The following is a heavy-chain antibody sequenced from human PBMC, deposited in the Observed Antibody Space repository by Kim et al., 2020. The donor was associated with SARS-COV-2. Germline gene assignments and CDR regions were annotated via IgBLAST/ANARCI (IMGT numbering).Heavy chain of an antibody. CDR3: AKDRWRSGWTDY. Sequence: GGSLRLSCAASGFTFSSYGMHWVRQAPGKGLEWVAVISYDGSNKYYADSVKGRFTISRDNSKNTLYLQMNSLRAEDTAVYYCAKDRWRSGWTDYWGQGTLVTVSS. V-gene: IGHV3-30*18. J-gene: IGHJ4*02. CDR2: ISYDGSNK. D-gene: IGHD6-19*01. CDR1: GFTFSSYG.